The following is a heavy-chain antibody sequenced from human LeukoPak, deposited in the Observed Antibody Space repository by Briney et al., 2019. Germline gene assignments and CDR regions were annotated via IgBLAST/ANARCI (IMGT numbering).Heavy chain of an antibody. J-gene: IGHJ4*02. CDR3: VKGGILTTRPFDY. V-gene: IGHV3-64D*06. CDR1: GFTFSNYA. Sequence: GGSLRLTCLASGFTFSNYAMHWVRQAPGKGLEYVSGISSNGDYTYYADSVKGRFTISRDNSKHTLYLQMSSLRAEDTAVYYCVKGGILTTRPFDYWGQGNLVTVSS. CDR2: ISSNGDYT. D-gene: IGHD2/OR15-2a*01.